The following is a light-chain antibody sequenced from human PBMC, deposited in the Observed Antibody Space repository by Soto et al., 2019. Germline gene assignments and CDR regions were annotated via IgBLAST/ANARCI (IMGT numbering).Light chain of an antibody. CDR2: QVT. J-gene: IGLJ2*01. CDR3: TSYAGGHHPVV. V-gene: IGLV2-8*01. Sequence: QSALTQPPSASGSPGQSVAISCTGTSSDVGAYNFVSWYQQHPGKAPKLIIYQVTKRPSGVPDRFSGSKSGNTASLTVSGLQTEDEAYYYCTSYAGGHHPVVFGGGTKLTVL. CDR1: SSDVGAYNF.